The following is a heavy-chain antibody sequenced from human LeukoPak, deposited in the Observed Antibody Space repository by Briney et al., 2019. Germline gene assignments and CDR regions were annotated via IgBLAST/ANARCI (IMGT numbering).Heavy chain of an antibody. J-gene: IGHJ4*02. V-gene: IGHV3-30*04. CDR3: ARDPPSREGYYFDY. CDR1: GVTFSSYA. CDR2: ISYDGSNK. Sequence: VRSLRLSCAASGVTFSSYAIHWGRHAPGKGLGWEAVISYDGSNKYYAASVKGRFTISRDNSKNTLYLQMNSLRAEDTAVYYCARDPPSREGYYFDYWGQGNLVTVSS.